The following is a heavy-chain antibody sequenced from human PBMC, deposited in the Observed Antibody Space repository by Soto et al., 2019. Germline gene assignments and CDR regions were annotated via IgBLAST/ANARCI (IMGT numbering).Heavy chain of an antibody. CDR1: GGSFSGYY. V-gene: IGHV4-34*01. D-gene: IGHD5-12*01. Sequence: QVQLQQWGAGLLKPSETLSLTCAVYGGSFSGYYWSWIRQPPGKGLEWIGEINHSGSTNYNPSLKSRVTISVDTSKNQFSLKLSSLTAADTAVYYCARRASGYALRPLDYWGQGTLVTVSS. J-gene: IGHJ4*02. CDR2: INHSGST. CDR3: ARRASGYALRPLDY.